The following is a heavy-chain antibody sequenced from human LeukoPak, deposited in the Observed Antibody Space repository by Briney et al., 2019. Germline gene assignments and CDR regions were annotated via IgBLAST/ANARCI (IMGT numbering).Heavy chain of an antibody. J-gene: IGHJ4*02. V-gene: IGHV4-39*07. Sequence: SETLSLTCTVSGGSISSSSYYWGWIRQPPGKGLEWIGSIYYSGSTYYNPSLKSRVTISVDTSKNQFSLKLSSVTAADTAVYYCARINPGEWLDPVDYWGQGTLVTVSS. CDR2: IYYSGST. CDR3: ARINPGEWLDPVDY. CDR1: GGSISSSSYY. D-gene: IGHD6-19*01.